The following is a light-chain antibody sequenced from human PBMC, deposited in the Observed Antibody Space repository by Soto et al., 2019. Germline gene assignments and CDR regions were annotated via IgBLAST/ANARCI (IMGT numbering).Light chain of an antibody. CDR1: QTVSSAR. CDR2: GAS. Sequence: EIVLTQSPATLSSFPGERATLSCRASQTVSSARLAWFQQKPGQAPRLLIYGASSRAPGIPDRFSGSGSETDFTLTITRLESEDFAVYSCHQYGSSPWTFGQGTKVDI. CDR3: HQYGSSPWT. V-gene: IGKV3-20*01. J-gene: IGKJ1*01.